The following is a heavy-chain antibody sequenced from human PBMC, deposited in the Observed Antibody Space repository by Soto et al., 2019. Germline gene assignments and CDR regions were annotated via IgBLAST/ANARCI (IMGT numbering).Heavy chain of an antibody. D-gene: IGHD4-17*01. CDR2: ISGSGNKT. Sequence: EVQLLESGGSLVQRGGSLRLSCAASGFNFRTYAMSWVRQAPGKGLEWVAAISGSGNKTYYADSVKGRFTISRDNSQDTLSLQMNSLRAGDTALYYCAKAIRLHFDSWGQGTLVTVS. CDR1: GFNFRTYA. CDR3: AKAIRLHFDS. J-gene: IGHJ4*02. V-gene: IGHV3-23*01.